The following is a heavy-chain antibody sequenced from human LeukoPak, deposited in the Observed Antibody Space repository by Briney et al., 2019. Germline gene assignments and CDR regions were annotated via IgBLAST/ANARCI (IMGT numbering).Heavy chain of an antibody. CDR1: GFTFSRYG. CDR2: ICYDGSNE. D-gene: IGHD1-26*01. Sequence: GRSLRLSCAASGFTFSRYGMHWVRQAPGKGLEWVAVICYDGSNEYYADSVKGRFTIFRDNSKNTLHLQMNSLRAEDTAVYYCARPLVGDALDYWGQGTLVTVSS. CDR3: ARPLVGDALDY. V-gene: IGHV3-33*01. J-gene: IGHJ4*02.